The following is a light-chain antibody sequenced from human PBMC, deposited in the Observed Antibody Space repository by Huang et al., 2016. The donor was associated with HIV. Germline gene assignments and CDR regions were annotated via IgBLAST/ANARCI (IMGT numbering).Light chain of an antibody. V-gene: IGKV3-15*01. J-gene: IGKJ3*01. CDR2: GAY. Sequence: EIVMTQSPVTLSVSPGERATLSCRASQSVSSNLAWYQQKAGQAPRLLMYGAYTRATGIPARFSGSGAGTEFTLTISSLLSEDFAVYYCQQYNNWPPEETFGPGTKVDIK. CDR3: QQYNNWPPEET. CDR1: QSVSSN.